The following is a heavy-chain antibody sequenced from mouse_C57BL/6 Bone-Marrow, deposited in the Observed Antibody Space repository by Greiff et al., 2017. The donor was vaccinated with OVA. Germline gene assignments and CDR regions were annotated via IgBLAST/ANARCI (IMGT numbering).Heavy chain of an antibody. J-gene: IGHJ4*01. Sequence: VQLQQSVAELVRPGASVKLSCTASGFNIKNTYMHWVKQRPEQGLEWIGRIDPANGNTKYAPKFQGKATITADTSSNTAYLQISSLTSEDTAIYYCARSPSITTVVATDYAMDYWGQGTSVTVSS. V-gene: IGHV14-3*01. CDR3: ARSPSITTVVATDYAMDY. CDR1: GFNIKNTY. D-gene: IGHD1-1*01. CDR2: IDPANGNT.